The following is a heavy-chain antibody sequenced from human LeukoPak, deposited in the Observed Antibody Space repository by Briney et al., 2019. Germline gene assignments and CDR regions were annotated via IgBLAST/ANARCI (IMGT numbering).Heavy chain of an antibody. CDR2: INSDSGGT. CDR1: GYTFTNYF. CDR3: ARDSFGHDNDFDY. J-gene: IGHJ4*02. D-gene: IGHD3-10*01. V-gene: IGHV1-2*02. Sequence: GASVTVSCKASGYTFTNYFLHWLRQAPGQGLEWMGWINSDSGGTHYAQKFQGRVTMTRDTSITTAYMELSRLRSDDTAVYYCARDSFGHDNDFDYWGQGTLVTVSS.